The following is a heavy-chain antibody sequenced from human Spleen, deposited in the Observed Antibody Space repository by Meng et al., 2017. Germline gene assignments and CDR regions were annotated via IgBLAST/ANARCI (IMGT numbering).Heavy chain of an antibody. D-gene: IGHD5-12*01. J-gene: IGHJ5*02. Sequence: QGQLQEPGPGLVKPSQTLSLTCSVSGGSISSGGYYWNWIRQHPGKGLEWIGYIYYSGSTFYNPSLKSRVTMSVDTSKNQFSLKLSSVTAADTAVYYCARVSKRGYSGYSNWFDPWGQGTLVTVSS. V-gene: IGHV4-31*03. CDR3: ARVSKRGYSGYSNWFDP. CDR2: IYYSGST. CDR1: GGSISSGGYY.